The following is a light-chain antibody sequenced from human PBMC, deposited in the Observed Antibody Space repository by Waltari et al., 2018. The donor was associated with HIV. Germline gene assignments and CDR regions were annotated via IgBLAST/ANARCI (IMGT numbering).Light chain of an antibody. V-gene: IGKV4-1*01. CDR3: QQFYSSPLT. CDR1: QSLLYTSNNKNC. CDR2: WAS. Sequence: DIVMTQSPDSLALSLGERATINCKSSQSLLYTSNNKNCLAWYQQKPGQPPKLLIYWASTRESGGPDRFSGSDSETDFTLTSSGLQAEDVAVYYCQQFYSSPLTFGQGTSRESK. J-gene: IGKJ2*01.